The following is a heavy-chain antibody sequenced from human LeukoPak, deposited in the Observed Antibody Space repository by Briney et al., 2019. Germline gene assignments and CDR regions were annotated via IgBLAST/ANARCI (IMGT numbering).Heavy chain of an antibody. J-gene: IGHJ4*02. CDR2: INTNTGNP. Sequence: ASVKVSCKASGYTFTSYAMNWVRQAPGQGLEWMGWINTNTGNPTYAQGFTGRFVFFLDTSVSTAYLQISSLKAEGTAVYYCARGARRGSYWDEALWGQGTLVTVSS. CDR3: ARGARRGSYWDEAL. D-gene: IGHD1-26*01. V-gene: IGHV7-4-1*02. CDR1: GYTFTSYA.